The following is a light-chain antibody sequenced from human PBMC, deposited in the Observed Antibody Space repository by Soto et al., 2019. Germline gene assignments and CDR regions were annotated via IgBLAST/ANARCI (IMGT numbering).Light chain of an antibody. V-gene: IGKV3-20*01. CDR2: SDS. Sequence: LVLTQSPGTLSLSPGERATLSCRASQSVGSDLLAWYQQKPGQAPRLLISSDSRRASGIPDRFSGSGSGTDFTLTISRSEAEDSAVYRCQQYQTSPTFSGGTKVEIK. J-gene: IGKJ4*01. CDR1: QSVGSDL. CDR3: QQYQTSPT.